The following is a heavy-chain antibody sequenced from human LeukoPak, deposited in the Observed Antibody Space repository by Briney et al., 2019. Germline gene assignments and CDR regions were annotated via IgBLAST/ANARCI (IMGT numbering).Heavy chain of an antibody. J-gene: IGHJ4*02. CDR2: IYYSGST. D-gene: IGHD2-21*01. V-gene: IGHV4-59*08. CDR3: ASHVVGNYDRLSFDH. Sequence: SETLSLTCTVSGGSISSYYWSWIRQPPGKGLEWIGYIYYSGSTNYNPSLKSRVTISVDTSANQFSLKLSSVTAADTAVYYCASHVVGNYDRLSFDHWGQGTLVTVSS. CDR1: GGSISSYY.